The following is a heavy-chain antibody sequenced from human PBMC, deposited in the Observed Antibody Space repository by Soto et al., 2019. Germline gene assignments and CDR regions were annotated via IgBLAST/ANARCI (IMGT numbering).Heavy chain of an antibody. D-gene: IGHD6-6*01. CDR1: GLTLSSYW. CDR2: IKQDGSER. CDR3: AREGQLGY. Sequence: PGGSLRPSCVASGLTLSSYWMSWVRQAPGKGLEWVANIKQDGSERYHVDSVRGRFTISRDNAKNSLFLQMNTLRAEDTAVYYCAREGQLGYWGQGTLVTVSS. J-gene: IGHJ4*02. V-gene: IGHV3-7*03.